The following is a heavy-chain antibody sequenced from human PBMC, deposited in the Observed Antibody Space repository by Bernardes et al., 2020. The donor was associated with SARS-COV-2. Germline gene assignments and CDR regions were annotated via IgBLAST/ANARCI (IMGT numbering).Heavy chain of an antibody. CDR1: GGSFSGYY. Sequence: LSLTCAVYGGSFSGYYWSWIRQPPGKGLEWIGEINHSGSTNYNSSPKSLVTISVDTSKNQFPLKLSSVTAADTAVYYCARGKTVTTFYYYYGMDVWGQGTTVTVSS. CDR2: INHSGST. D-gene: IGHD4-17*01. J-gene: IGHJ6*02. V-gene: IGHV4-34*01. CDR3: ARGKTVTTFYYYYGMDV.